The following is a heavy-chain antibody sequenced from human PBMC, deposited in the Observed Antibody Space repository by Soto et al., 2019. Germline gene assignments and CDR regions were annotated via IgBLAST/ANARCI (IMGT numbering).Heavy chain of an antibody. Sequence: QVQLVESGGGVVQPGRSLRLSCAASGFTFSSYGMHWVRQAPGKGLEWVAVIWYDGSNKYYADSVKGRFTISRDNSKNTLYMQMNSLRAEDTAVYYCAKGVGVGFDYWGQGTLVTVSS. J-gene: IGHJ4*02. CDR2: IWYDGSNK. V-gene: IGHV3-33*06. CDR3: AKGVGVGFDY. D-gene: IGHD3-16*01. CDR1: GFTFSSYG.